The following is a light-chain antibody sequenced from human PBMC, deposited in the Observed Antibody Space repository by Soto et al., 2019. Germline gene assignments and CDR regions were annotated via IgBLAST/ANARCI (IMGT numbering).Light chain of an antibody. J-gene: IGLJ2*01. Sequence: QAVVTQPPSVSGAPGQRVTVSCTGSSSNIGEGYSVHWYQKLPGTAPKLLIYDNTNRPSGVPDRFSGSKSGASASLAITGLQAEDESEYYCQSYDSSLSGVVFGGGTKVTVL. CDR1: SSNIGEGYS. CDR2: DNT. CDR3: QSYDSSLSGVV. V-gene: IGLV1-40*03.